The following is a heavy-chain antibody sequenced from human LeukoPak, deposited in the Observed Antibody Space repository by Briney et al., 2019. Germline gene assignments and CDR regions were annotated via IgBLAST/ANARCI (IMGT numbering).Heavy chain of an antibody. D-gene: IGHD1-26*01. CDR2: ISWNSGSI. Sequence: GGSLRLSCAASGFTFDDYAMHWVRQAPGKGLEWVSGISWNSGSIGYADSVKGRFTISRDNAKNSLYLQMNSLRAEDTAVYYCARPSSGSGGYYMDVWGKGTTVTVSS. V-gene: IGHV3-9*01. CDR3: ARPSSGSGGYYMDV. J-gene: IGHJ6*03. CDR1: GFTFDDYA.